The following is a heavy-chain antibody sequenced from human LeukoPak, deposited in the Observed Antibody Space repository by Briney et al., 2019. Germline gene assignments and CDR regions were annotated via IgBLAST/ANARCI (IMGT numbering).Heavy chain of an antibody. Sequence: PSETLSLTCTVSGGSISTTSSYWGWVRQPPGKGLEWIGSIYYDGSTHYNPPLKSRVTISVDTSKNQFSLKLSSVTAADTAVYYCARRGGTAAGNCFDYWGQGTLVTVSS. J-gene: IGHJ4*02. V-gene: IGHV4-39*01. CDR2: IYYDGST. CDR3: ARRGGTAAGNCFDY. CDR1: GGSISTTSSY. D-gene: IGHD6-13*01.